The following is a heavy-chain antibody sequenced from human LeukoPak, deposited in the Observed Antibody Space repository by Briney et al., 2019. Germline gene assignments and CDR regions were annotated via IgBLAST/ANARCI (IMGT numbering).Heavy chain of an antibody. CDR1: GDSVSSNSAT. CDR3: ARGITGRNDY. D-gene: IGHD1-26*01. Sequence: SQTLSLTCAISGDSVSSNSATWNCVRQSPSMGLEWLGRTYYRSKWYNEYADSVKSRITINPDTSKNQFSLHLNSVTPEDTAVYYCARGITGRNDYWGQGTLVTVSS. V-gene: IGHV6-1*01. CDR2: TYYRSKWYN. J-gene: IGHJ4*02.